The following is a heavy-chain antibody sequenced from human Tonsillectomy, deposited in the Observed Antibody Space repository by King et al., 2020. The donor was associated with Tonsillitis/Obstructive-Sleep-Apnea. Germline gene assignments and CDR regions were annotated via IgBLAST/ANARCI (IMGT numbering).Heavy chain of an antibody. D-gene: IGHD3-22*01. CDR3: ARADSRGPFSCYYYAMDV. V-gene: IGHV3-33*01. Sequence: VQLVESGGGVVQPGRSLRLSCAASGFTFSNYGMHWVRQAPGKGLEWVAVIWYDGSNKYYVDSVKGRFTISRDNSKNTLYLQMNSLRAEDTAVYYCARADSRGPFSCYYYAMDVWGQGSTVTVSS. CDR2: IWYDGSNK. CDR1: GFTFSNYG. J-gene: IGHJ6*02.